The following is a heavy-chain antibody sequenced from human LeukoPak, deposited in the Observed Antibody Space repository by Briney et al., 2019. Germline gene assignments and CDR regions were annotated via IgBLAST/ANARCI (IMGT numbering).Heavy chain of an antibody. CDR1: GFTVSSNY. CDR3: ARAPIFNGYDY. CDR2: IYSGGST. D-gene: IGHD3-9*01. Sequence: GGSLRLSCAASGFTVSSNYMSWVRQSPGKGLEWVSVIYSGGSTYYADSVKGRFTISRDNSKNTLYLQMNSLRAEDTAVYYCARAPIFNGYDYWGQGTLVTVSS. V-gene: IGHV3-66*01. J-gene: IGHJ4*02.